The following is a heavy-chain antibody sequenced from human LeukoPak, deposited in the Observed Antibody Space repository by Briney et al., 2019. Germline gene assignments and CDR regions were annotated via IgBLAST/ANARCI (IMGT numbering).Heavy chain of an antibody. V-gene: IGHV1-2*02. CDR3: ARLPRGYSGYDLYYYYYMDV. D-gene: IGHD5-12*01. Sequence: ASVKVSCKASGYTFTGYYMHWVRQAPGQGLEWMGWINPNSGGTNYAQKFQGRVTMTRDTSISTAYMELSRLRSDDTAVYYCARLPRGYSGYDLYYYYYMDVWGKGTTVTVSS. CDR1: GYTFTGYY. CDR2: INPNSGGT. J-gene: IGHJ6*03.